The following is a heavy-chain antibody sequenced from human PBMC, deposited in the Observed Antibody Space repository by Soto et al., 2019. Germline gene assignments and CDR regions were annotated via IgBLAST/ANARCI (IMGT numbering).Heavy chain of an antibody. CDR2: VKEDGSKK. D-gene: IGHD4-17*01. V-gene: IGHV3-7*03. Sequence: EVQLVESGGALVQPGGSLRLSCAASGFTFSRSWMAWVRQSPGRGLEWVANVKEDGSKKYHVDSVKGRFTISRDNDKNSLYLQMDSLRVEDTAVYYCARDADYALRDWGLGTLVTVSS. CDR1: GFTFSRSW. J-gene: IGHJ4*02. CDR3: ARDADYALRD.